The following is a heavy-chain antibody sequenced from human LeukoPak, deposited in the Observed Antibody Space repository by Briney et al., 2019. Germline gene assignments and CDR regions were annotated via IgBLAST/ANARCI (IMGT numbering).Heavy chain of an antibody. CDR3: ARDSGYYDSSGYYYF. D-gene: IGHD3-22*01. CDR1: GFTLSSYW. CDR2: IKQDGSEK. J-gene: IGHJ4*02. V-gene: IGHV3-7*01. Sequence: PGGSLRLSCAASGFTLSSYWMSWVRQAPGKGLEWVAHIKQDGSEKYYVHSVKGRFTISRDNAKKSLYLQMNSLRAEDTAVYYCARDSGYYDSSGYYYFWGQGSLVTVSS.